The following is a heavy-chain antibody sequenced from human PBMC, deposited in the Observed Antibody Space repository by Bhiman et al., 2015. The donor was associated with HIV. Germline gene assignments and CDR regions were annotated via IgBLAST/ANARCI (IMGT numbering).Heavy chain of an antibody. CDR3: VKDSLASSDILTGYEKYGYFDS. V-gene: IGHV3-33*06. CDR2: IWYDGNNK. J-gene: IGHJ4*01. D-gene: IGHD3-9*01. Sequence: QVQLVESGGGVVQPGRSLRLSCAASGFSFSDHGMHWVRQSPGKGLEWLALIWYDGNNKFYADSVKGRLSISRDNSKNTLTLQMNRLRAEDTAVYYCVKDSLASSDILTGYEKYGYFDSWGQGTLVSVSS. CDR1: GFSFSDHG.